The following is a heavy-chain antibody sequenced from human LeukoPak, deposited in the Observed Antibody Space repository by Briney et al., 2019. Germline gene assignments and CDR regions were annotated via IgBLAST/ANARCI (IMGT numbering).Heavy chain of an antibody. CDR2: ISGSGLST. J-gene: IGHJ3*02. V-gene: IGHV3-23*01. CDR3: AKDLLQTFFFDSSGYYSDAFGM. CDR1: GFTFSRCA. D-gene: IGHD3-22*01. Sequence: GGSLRLSCAVSGFTFSRCAMTWVRQAPGKGLEWVSAISGSGLSTYYADSVKGRFTISRDNSKNTLSLHMNTLRAEDTAVYYCAKDLLQTFFFDSSGYYSDAFGMWGQGTMVTVSP.